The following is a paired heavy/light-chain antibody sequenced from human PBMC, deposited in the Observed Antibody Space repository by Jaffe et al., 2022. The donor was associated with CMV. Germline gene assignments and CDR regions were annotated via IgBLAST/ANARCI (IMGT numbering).Light chain of an antibody. V-gene: IGKV1-17*01. CDR1: LGIRNE. Sequence: DIQMTQSPSSLSASVGDRVTITCRASLGIRNELGWYQQKPGKAPKRLIYAASRLQSGVPSRFSGSGYGTEFTLTINSLQPEDIATYYCLQHNTYPRTFGQGTRVEIK. CDR3: LQHNTYPRT. J-gene: IGKJ1*01. CDR2: AAS.
Heavy chain of an antibody. J-gene: IGHJ3*02. CDR2: INPNSGGT. CDR3: TIQGDYNAFDI. CDR1: GYTFTDYF. Sequence: QVQLVQSGAEVKKPGASMKVSCQASGYTFTDYFIHWVRQAPGQGLEWMGWINPNSGGTNYAREFQGWVTLTRDTSTNTAYMELNSLKSDDTAVYYCTIQGDYNAFDIWGQGTMVTVSS. D-gene: IGHD4-17*01. V-gene: IGHV1-2*04.